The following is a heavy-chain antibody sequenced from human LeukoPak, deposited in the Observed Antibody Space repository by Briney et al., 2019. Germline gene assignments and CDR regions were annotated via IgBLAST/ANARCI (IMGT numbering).Heavy chain of an antibody. Sequence: SQTLSLTRAISGDSASSNSAAWNWIRQSPSRGLEWLGRTYYRSKWYNDYAVSVKSRITINPDTSKNQFSLQLNSVTPEDTAVYYCARGLARTDSSGYFSRYYYGMDVWGQGTTVTVSS. V-gene: IGHV6-1*01. CDR1: GDSASSNSAA. D-gene: IGHD3-22*01. CDR2: TYYRSKWYN. CDR3: ARGLARTDSSGYFSRYYYGMDV. J-gene: IGHJ6*02.